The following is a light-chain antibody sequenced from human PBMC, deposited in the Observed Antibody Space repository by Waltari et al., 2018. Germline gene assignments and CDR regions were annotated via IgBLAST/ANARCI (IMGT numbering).Light chain of an antibody. J-gene: IGLJ3*02. Sequence: QSALTQPASVSGSPGQSITISCTGTSSDAGFYTYVSWYQQHPGKAPKLMIYDVSERPSGVSNRFSGSKSGNTASLTISGLQADDEADYYCNSYAGSSSWVFGGGTKLTVL. CDR3: NSYAGSSSWV. CDR1: SSDAGFYTY. V-gene: IGLV2-14*01. CDR2: DVS.